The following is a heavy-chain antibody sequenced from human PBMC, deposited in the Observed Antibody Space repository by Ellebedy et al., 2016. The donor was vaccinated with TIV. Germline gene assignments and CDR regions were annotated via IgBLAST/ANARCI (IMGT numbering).Heavy chain of an antibody. CDR2: INPNSGGT. J-gene: IGHJ5*02. D-gene: IGHD2-2*01. CDR3: ARDPCSSTSRPWSDP. CDR1: GYTFTGYY. Sequence: ASVKVSCKASGYTFTGYYMHWVRQAPGQGLEWMGWINPNSGGTNYAQKFQGRVTMTRDTSISTAYMELSRLRSDDTAVYYCARDPCSSTSRPWSDPWGQGTLVTVSS. V-gene: IGHV1-2*02.